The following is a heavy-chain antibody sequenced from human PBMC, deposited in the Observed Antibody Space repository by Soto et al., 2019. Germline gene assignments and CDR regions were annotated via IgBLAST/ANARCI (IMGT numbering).Heavy chain of an antibody. V-gene: IGHV4-4*02. J-gene: IGHJ5*01. D-gene: IGHD1-1*01. Sequence: SETLSLTCTLSGGSVRAPDWWNWVRQSPDKGLEWIAEVHISGHSNYNPSLRSRVSVSIDSSKNQFYLNLNSVTAADAAIYYCARVRQGCSANNCYFDPWGQGTQVTVSS. CDR2: VHISGHS. CDR1: GGSVRAPDW. CDR3: ARVRQGCSANNCYFDP.